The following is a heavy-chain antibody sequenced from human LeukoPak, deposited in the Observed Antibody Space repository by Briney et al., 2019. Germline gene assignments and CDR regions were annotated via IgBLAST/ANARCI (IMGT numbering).Heavy chain of an antibody. CDR1: GGSISSGGYY. Sequence: SETLSLTCTVSGGSISSGGYYWSWIRQHPGKGLEWIGYIYYSGSTYYNPSLKSRVTISVDTSKNQFSLRLSSVTAADTAVYYCARGEPTGTQTSWFDPWGQGTLVTVSS. J-gene: IGHJ5*02. V-gene: IGHV4-31*03. CDR3: ARGEPTGTQTSWFDP. D-gene: IGHD1-1*01. CDR2: IYYSGST.